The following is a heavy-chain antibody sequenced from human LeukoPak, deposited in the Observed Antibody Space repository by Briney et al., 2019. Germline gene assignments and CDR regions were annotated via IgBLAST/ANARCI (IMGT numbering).Heavy chain of an antibody. Sequence: GGSLRLSCAASGFTFSSYGMSWVRQAPGKGLEWVSAISGSGGSTYYADSVKGRFTISRDNSKNTLYLQMNSLRAEDTAVYYCAKQLRVYYYMDVWGKGTTVTVSS. CDR1: GFTFSSYG. J-gene: IGHJ6*03. V-gene: IGHV3-23*01. CDR3: AKQLRVYYYMDV. D-gene: IGHD1-7*01. CDR2: ISGSGGST.